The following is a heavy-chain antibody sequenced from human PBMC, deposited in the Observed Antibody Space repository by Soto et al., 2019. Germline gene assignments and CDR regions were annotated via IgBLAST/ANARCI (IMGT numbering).Heavy chain of an antibody. CDR3: ARDLSYYDSSGYYQSYFDY. Sequence: QVQLVESGGGVVQPGRSLRLSCAASGFTFSSYGMHWVRQAPGKALEWVAVIWYDGSNKYYADSVKGRFTISRDNSKNTLYLQMNSLRAEDTAVYYCARDLSYYDSSGYYQSYFDYWGQGTLVTVSS. CDR1: GFTFSSYG. D-gene: IGHD3-22*01. V-gene: IGHV3-33*01. CDR2: IWYDGSNK. J-gene: IGHJ4*02.